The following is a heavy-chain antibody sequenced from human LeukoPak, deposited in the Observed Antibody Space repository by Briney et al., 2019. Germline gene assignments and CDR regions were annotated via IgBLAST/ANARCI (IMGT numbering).Heavy chain of an antibody. CDR3: ATEPRITMIPPGFDY. V-gene: IGHV1-69*13. D-gene: IGHD3-22*01. Sequence: SVKVSCKASGGTFSSYAISWVRQAPGQGLEWMGGIIPIFGTANYAQKFQGRVTITADESTSTAYMELNSLRSEDTAVYYCATEPRITMIPPGFDYWGQGTLVTVSS. CDR1: GGTFSSYA. CDR2: IIPIFGTA. J-gene: IGHJ4*02.